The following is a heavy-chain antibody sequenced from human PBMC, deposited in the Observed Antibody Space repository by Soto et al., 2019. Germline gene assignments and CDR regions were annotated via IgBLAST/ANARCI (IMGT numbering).Heavy chain of an antibody. V-gene: IGHV4-34*01. CDR3: AGGRGRQQLVMSYYYGMDV. CDR1: GGSFSGYY. J-gene: IGHJ6*02. CDR2: INHSGST. Sequence: LSLTCAVYGGSFSGYYWSWIRQPPGKGLEWIGEINHSGSTNYNPSLKSRVTISVDTSKNQFSLNLSSVTAADTAVYYCAGGRGRQQLVMSYYYGMDVWGQGTTVTVSS. D-gene: IGHD6-13*01.